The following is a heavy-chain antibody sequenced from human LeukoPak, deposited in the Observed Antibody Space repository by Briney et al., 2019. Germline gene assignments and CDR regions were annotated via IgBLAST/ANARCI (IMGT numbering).Heavy chain of an antibody. CDR2: ISAYNGNT. V-gene: IGHV1-18*01. D-gene: IGHD6-19*01. CDR3: ARKGQYSSGRVYYYYMDV. Sequence: ASVKVSCKASGYTFTSYAMHWVRQAPGQGLEWMGWISAYNGNTNYAQKLQGRVTMTTDTSTSTAYMELRSLRSDDTAVYYCARKGQYSSGRVYYYYMDVWGKGTTVTVSS. CDR1: GYTFTSYA. J-gene: IGHJ6*03.